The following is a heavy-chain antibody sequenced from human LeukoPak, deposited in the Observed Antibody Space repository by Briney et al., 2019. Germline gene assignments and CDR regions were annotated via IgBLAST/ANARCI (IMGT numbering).Heavy chain of an antibody. Sequence: GRSLRLSCAASGFTFSTYGMHWDRQAPGKGLEWVAATSYDGSNKYYADSVKGRFTISRDNSKNTLFLQMNSLRTEDTAVFYCTFHYYDSSGPDAFDIWGQGTMVTVSS. D-gene: IGHD3-22*01. CDR3: TFHYYDSSGPDAFDI. CDR1: GFTFSTYG. J-gene: IGHJ3*02. CDR2: TSYDGSNK. V-gene: IGHV3-30*03.